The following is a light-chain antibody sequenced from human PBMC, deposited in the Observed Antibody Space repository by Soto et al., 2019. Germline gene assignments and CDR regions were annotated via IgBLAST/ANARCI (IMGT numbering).Light chain of an antibody. Sequence: EIEMTQSPATLSLAPGERVTLYCRASESVSTNLAWYQQKAGQAPRLLIYGASTRATGIPARFSGSGSGTEFTLTISRLQSEDFAVYYCQQYYNWRPRFGQGTKVDIK. CDR2: GAS. J-gene: IGKJ1*01. CDR1: ESVSTN. CDR3: QQYYNWRPR. V-gene: IGKV3-15*01.